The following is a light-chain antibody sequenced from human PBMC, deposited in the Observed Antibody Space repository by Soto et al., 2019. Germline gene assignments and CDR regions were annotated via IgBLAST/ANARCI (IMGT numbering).Light chain of an antibody. CDR2: DVS. J-gene: IGLJ2*01. Sequence: QSALTQPRSVSGSPGQSVTISCTGTSSDVGGYNYVSWYQQHPGKAPKLMIYDVSQRPSGVPDRFSGSKSGNTASLTISGLRDEDEADYYCCSYAGSHFLFGGGTKLTVL. CDR1: SSDVGGYNY. CDR3: CSYAGSHFL. V-gene: IGLV2-11*01.